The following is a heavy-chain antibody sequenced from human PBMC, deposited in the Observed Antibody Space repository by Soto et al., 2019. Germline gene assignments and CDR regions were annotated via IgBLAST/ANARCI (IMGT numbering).Heavy chain of an antibody. D-gene: IGHD2-2*01. CDR3: GRGRGYCISTSCYVDY. V-gene: IGHV1-3*01. CDR1: GYTFTSYA. CDR2: INAGNGNT. Sequence: ASVKVSCKASGYTFTSYAMNWVRQAPGQRLEWMGWINAGNGNTKYAQRFQGRVTMTRNTSISTAYMELSSLRSEDTAVYYCGRGRGYCISTSCYVDYWGQGTLVTVSS. J-gene: IGHJ4*02.